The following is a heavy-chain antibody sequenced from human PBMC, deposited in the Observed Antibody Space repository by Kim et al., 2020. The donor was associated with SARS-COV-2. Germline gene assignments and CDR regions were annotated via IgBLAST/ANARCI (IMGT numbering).Heavy chain of an antibody. CDR2: FDPEDGET. Sequence: ASVKVSCKVSVYTLTELSMHWVRQAPGKGLEWMGGFDPEDGETIYAQKFQGRVTMTEDTSTDTAYMELSSLRSEDTAVYYCATHAPTVTTPPDYWGQGTLVTVSS. D-gene: IGHD4-17*01. J-gene: IGHJ4*02. V-gene: IGHV1-24*01. CDR1: VYTLTELS. CDR3: ATHAPTVTTPPDY.